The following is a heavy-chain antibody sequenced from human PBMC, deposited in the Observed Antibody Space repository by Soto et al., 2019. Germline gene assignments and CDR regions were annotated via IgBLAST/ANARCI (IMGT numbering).Heavy chain of an antibody. V-gene: IGHV1-69*01. D-gene: IGHD3-16*01. Sequence: QVQLVQSGAEVKKPGSSVKVSCKASRDTFSKYAFNWVRQAPGQGLEWMGWIIPIFGSRNYAEKFQGRVTITADESTSTAYMELRSLRFEDPAVYYCARGETYPGVWGQGTTVTVSS. CDR3: ARGETYPGV. CDR1: RDTFSKYA. J-gene: IGHJ6*02. CDR2: IIPIFGSR.